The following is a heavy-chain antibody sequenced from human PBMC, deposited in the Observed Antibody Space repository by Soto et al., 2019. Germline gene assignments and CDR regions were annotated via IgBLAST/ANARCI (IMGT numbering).Heavy chain of an antibody. Sequence: EVQLVESGGDLVQPGGSLRLSCVASGFTFSSYWMTWVRQAPGQGLEWVANINQDGSEKYFVDSVKGRFTISRDNAKNSLYLHMNTLRVEDTAVYNCARYSTTFGWIDPWGQGTLVTVSS. CDR3: ARYSTTFGWIDP. V-gene: IGHV3-7*01. J-gene: IGHJ5*02. D-gene: IGHD6-13*01. CDR2: INQDGSEK. CDR1: GFTFSSYW.